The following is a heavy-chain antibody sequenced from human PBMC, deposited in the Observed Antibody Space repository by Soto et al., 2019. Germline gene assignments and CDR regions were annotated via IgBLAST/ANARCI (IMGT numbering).Heavy chain of an antibody. CDR3: ASSPRHYHYYINV. CDR1: GFTVSSNY. J-gene: IGHJ6*03. V-gene: IGHV3-66*01. CDR2: IYSGGST. Sequence: GGSLRLSCAASGFTVSSNYMSWVRQAPGKGLEWVSVIYSGGSTYYADSVKGRFTISRDNSKNTLYLQMTSLRAEDTAVYYCASSPRHYHYYINVQGKGTTVTFS.